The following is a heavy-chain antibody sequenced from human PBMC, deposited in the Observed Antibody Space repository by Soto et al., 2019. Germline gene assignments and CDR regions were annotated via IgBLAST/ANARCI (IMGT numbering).Heavy chain of an antibody. Sequence: GSLRLSCAASGFTFSSYGMHWVRQAPGKGLEWVAVISYDGSNKYYADSVKGRFTISRDNSKNTLYLQMNSLRAEDTAVYYCAKDWAWDTAMVPTTWFDPWGQGTLVTVSS. J-gene: IGHJ5*02. CDR3: AKDWAWDTAMVPTTWFDP. CDR1: GFTFSSYG. D-gene: IGHD5-18*01. V-gene: IGHV3-30*18. CDR2: ISYDGSNK.